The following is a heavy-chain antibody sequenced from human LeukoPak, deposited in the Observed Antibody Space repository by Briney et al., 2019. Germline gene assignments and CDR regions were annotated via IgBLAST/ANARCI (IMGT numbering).Heavy chain of an antibody. V-gene: IGHV3-21*01. D-gene: IGHD3-22*01. CDR1: GFTFSSYS. J-gene: IGHJ4*02. CDR2: ISSSSSYI. Sequence: GGSLRLSCAASGFTFSSYSMNWVRQAPGKGLEWVSSISSSSSYIYYADSVKGRFTISRDNAKNSLYLQMNSLRAEDTAVYYCARDNSSGRYYFDYWGQGTLVTVSS. CDR3: ARDNSSGRYYFDY.